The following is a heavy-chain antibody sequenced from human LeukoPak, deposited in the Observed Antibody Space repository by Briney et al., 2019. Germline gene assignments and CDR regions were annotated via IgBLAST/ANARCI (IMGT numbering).Heavy chain of an antibody. CDR2: IYPGDSDT. CDR1: GYSFTSYW. CDR3: ARRWQGSGWYRDAFDI. V-gene: IGHV5-51*01. J-gene: IGHJ3*02. D-gene: IGHD6-19*01. Sequence: GESLKISCKGSGYSFTSYWIGWVRQMPGKGLEWMGIIYPGDSDTRYSPSFQGQVTISADKSISTAYLQWSSLKASDTAMYYCARRWQGSGWYRDAFDIWGQGTMVTVSS.